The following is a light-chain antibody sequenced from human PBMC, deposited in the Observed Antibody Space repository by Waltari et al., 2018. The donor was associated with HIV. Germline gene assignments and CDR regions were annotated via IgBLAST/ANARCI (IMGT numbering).Light chain of an antibody. J-gene: IGKJ4*01. CDR3: QQYYRTPLT. CDR1: PTLLYSSNNKHY. CDR2: WAS. Sequence: DIVMTQSPDSLAVSLGERATVTCKPRPTLLYSSNNKHYLAWYQHKPGQPPKLLIYWASTRQSGVPDRFSGSGSGTNFSLTINKLQAEDVATYYCQQYYRTPLTFGGGTRVELK. V-gene: IGKV4-1*01.